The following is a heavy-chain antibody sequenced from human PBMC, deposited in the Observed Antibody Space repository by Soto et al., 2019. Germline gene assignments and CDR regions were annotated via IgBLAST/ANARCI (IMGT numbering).Heavy chain of an antibody. CDR2: ISAYNGNT. CDR1: GYTFTSYG. V-gene: IGHV1-18*01. D-gene: IGHD6-19*01. CDR3: ARDPLGSGWYNYYGMDV. Sequence: QVQLVPSGAEVKKPGASVKVSCKASGYTFTSYGISWVRQAPGQGLEWMGWISAYNGNTNYAQKLQGRVTMTTDTSTSTAYMELRSLSSDDTAVYYCARDPLGSGWYNYYGMDVWVQGTTVTVSS. J-gene: IGHJ6*01.